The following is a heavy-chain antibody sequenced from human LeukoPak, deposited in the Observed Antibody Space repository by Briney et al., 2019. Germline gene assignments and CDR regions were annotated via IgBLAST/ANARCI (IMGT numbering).Heavy chain of an antibody. D-gene: IGHD3-22*01. CDR2: IKSDGSAT. V-gene: IGHV3-74*01. CDR3: AKDRFLYDSSGPLDY. J-gene: IGHJ4*02. CDR1: GFTFSSYW. Sequence: GGSLRLSCAASGFTFSSYWMHWVRQVPGKGLVWVSRIKSDGSATSYADSVKGRFTISRDNSKNTLYLQMNSLRAEDTAVYYCAKDRFLYDSSGPLDYWGQGTLVTVSS.